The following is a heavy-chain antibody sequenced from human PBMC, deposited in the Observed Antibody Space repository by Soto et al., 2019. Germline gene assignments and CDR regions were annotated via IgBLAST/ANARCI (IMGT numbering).Heavy chain of an antibody. D-gene: IGHD6-13*01. V-gene: IGHV4-31*03. J-gene: IGHJ5*02. Sequence: SETLSLTCTVSGGSISSGGYYWSWIRQHPGKGLEWIGYIYYSGSTYYNPSLKSRVTISVDTSKNQFSLKLSSVTAADTAVYYCARGFFIAAAPLGWFDPRGQGTLVTVSS. CDR2: IYYSGST. CDR3: ARGFFIAAAPLGWFDP. CDR1: GGSISSGGYY.